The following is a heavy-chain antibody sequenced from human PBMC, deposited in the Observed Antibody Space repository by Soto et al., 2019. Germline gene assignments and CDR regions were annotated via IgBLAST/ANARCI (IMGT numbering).Heavy chain of an antibody. D-gene: IGHD3-10*01. J-gene: IGHJ5*02. CDR1: GGSMSEYF. Sequence: SETLSLTCTVSGGSMSEYFWSWIRQSPGKGLEWIGYIYYLGSTDYNPSLKSRVTISVDTSKRQFSLRLTSVTAADTAVYYSARAGDDGSGSPQPSSCGPRTQVTVSS. CDR2: IYYLGST. V-gene: IGHV4-59*01. CDR3: ARAGDDGSGSPQPSS.